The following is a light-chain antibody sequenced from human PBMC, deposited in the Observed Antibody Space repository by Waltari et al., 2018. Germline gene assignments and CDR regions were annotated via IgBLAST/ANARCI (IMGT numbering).Light chain of an antibody. CDR1: SRAIGGSTY. Sequence: QSALTQPASVPGSPGQSIPISCTGTSRAIGGSTYFSWYQQNPGKAPQLILYDVTKRPSEVSNRFSGSKSGNTASLTISGLQAEDEADYYCSAYTRSGTYVFGTGTKVTVL. CDR2: DVT. CDR3: SAYTRSGTYV. J-gene: IGLJ1*01. V-gene: IGLV2-14*01.